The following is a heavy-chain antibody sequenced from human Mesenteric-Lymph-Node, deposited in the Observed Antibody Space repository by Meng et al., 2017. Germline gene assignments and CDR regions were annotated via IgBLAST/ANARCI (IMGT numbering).Heavy chain of an antibody. CDR3: TTLYGDSIS. D-gene: IGHD4-17*01. J-gene: IGHJ4*02. CDR2: IYHSGRT. Sequence: LRGPAPGLCKPPGPLPPTCVVSGCCIRNDQWWSWVRPAPGKRLEWIGEIYHSGRTNYNPSVKSRVSMSVDKSQNHFSLRLSSVTAADTAVYYCTTLYGDSISWGQGTLVTVSS. CDR1: GCCIRNDQW. V-gene: IGHV4-4*03.